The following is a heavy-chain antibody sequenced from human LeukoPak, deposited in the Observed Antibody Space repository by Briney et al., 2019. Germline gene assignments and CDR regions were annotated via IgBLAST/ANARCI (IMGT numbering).Heavy chain of an antibody. J-gene: IGHJ5*02. V-gene: IGHV3-21*01. CDR2: ISSSSSYI. D-gene: IGHD6-13*01. Sequence: GGSLRLSCAASGFTFSSYSMNWVCQAPGKGLEWVSSISSSSSYIYYADSVKGRFTISRDNAKNSLYLQMNSLRAEDTAVYYCARESSSWGRWFDPWGQGTLVTVSS. CDR3: ARESSSWGRWFDP. CDR1: GFTFSSYS.